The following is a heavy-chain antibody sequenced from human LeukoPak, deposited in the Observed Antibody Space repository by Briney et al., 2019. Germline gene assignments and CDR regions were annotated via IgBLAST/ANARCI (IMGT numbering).Heavy chain of an antibody. CDR3: ARAHWGYDSSEGMDV. Sequence: ASVKVSCKASGYTFTSYGISWVRQAPGQGLEWMGWISAYNGNTNYAQKLQGRVTMTTDTSTSAAYMELRSLRSDDTAVYYCARAHWGYDSSEGMDVWGQGTTATVSS. CDR2: ISAYNGNT. J-gene: IGHJ6*02. CDR1: GYTFTSYG. V-gene: IGHV1-18*01. D-gene: IGHD3-22*01.